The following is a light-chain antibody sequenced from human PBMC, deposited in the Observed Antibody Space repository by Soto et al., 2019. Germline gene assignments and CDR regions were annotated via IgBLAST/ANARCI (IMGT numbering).Light chain of an antibody. J-gene: IGLJ1*01. CDR3: LSYRSTTPLYV. V-gene: IGLV2-14*01. CDR2: EVS. Sequence: QSALTQPASVSGSPGQSITISCTGTSSDIGGYSYVSWYQHHPAKAPKLVIYEVSNRPSGVSNRFSGSKSGNTASLTISGLQVEDEADYYCLSYRSTTPLYVFGTGTKLTVL. CDR1: SSDIGGYSY.